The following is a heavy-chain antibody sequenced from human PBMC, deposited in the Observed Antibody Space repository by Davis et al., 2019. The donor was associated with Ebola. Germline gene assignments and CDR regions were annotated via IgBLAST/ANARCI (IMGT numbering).Heavy chain of an antibody. CDR1: GGSFSGYY. CDR3: ARHGYYYDSSGYYMGAFDI. CDR2: IYYSGST. J-gene: IGHJ3*02. D-gene: IGHD3-22*01. Sequence: MPSETLSLTCAVYGGSFSGYYWSWIRQPPGKGLEWIGYIYYSGSTNYNPSLKSRVTISVDTSKNQFSLKLSSVTAADTAVYYCARHGYYYDSSGYYMGAFDIWGQGTMVTVSS. V-gene: IGHV4-59*08.